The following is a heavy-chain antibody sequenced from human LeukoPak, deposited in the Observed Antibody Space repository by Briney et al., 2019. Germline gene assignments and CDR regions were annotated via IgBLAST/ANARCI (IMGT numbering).Heavy chain of an antibody. Sequence: GGSLRLSCAASGFTFSSYAMSWVRQAPGKGLEWVSAISGSGGSTYYADSVKGRFTISRDNSKNTLYLQMNSLRAEDTAVYYWASVAFPGEYYYDSSGYYWGQGTLVTVSS. V-gene: IGHV3-23*01. D-gene: IGHD3-22*01. CDR1: GFTFSSYA. CDR3: ASVAFPGEYYYDSSGYY. J-gene: IGHJ4*02. CDR2: ISGSGGST.